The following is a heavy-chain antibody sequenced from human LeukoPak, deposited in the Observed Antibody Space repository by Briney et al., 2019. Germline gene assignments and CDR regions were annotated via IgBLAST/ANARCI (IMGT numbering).Heavy chain of an antibody. CDR2: ISGSGGST. CDR3: AKDGGSGSYVDY. D-gene: IGHD3-10*01. Sequence: GGSLRLSCAASGFTFSSYAMSWVRQAPGKGLEWASAISGSGGSTYYADSVKGRFTISRDNSKNTLYLQMNSLRAEDTAVYYCAKDGGSGSYVDYWGQGTLVTVSS. CDR1: GFTFSSYA. J-gene: IGHJ4*02. V-gene: IGHV3-23*01.